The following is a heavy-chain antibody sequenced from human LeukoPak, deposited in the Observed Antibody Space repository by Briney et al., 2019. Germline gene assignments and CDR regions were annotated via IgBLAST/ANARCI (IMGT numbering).Heavy chain of an antibody. Sequence: GGPLRLSCAASGFTFSSYAMSWVRQAPARGLEWVSSLRGDGDTFYADSVKGRFTLSRDDSRNTLYLQMNSLRAEDTAAYYCAKGSYDSSGYPDCWGQGTLVSVSS. V-gene: IGHV3-23*01. J-gene: IGHJ4*02. CDR2: LRGDGDT. D-gene: IGHD3-22*01. CDR1: GFTFSSYA. CDR3: AKGSYDSSGYPDC.